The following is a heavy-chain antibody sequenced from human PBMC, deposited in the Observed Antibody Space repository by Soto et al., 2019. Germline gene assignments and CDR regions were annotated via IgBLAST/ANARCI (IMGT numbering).Heavy chain of an antibody. D-gene: IGHD3-10*01. V-gene: IGHV4-4*02. Sequence: QVQLQESGPGLVKPSGTLSLTCAVSSGSISSGNWWSWVRQPPGKGLEWIGEIYHSGSTNYNPSLKSRVTISVDKSKNQFSLKLSSVTAADTAVYYCARWSKGIERNWFDPWGQGTLVTVSS. CDR3: ARWSKGIERNWFDP. J-gene: IGHJ5*02. CDR1: SGSISSGNW. CDR2: IYHSGST.